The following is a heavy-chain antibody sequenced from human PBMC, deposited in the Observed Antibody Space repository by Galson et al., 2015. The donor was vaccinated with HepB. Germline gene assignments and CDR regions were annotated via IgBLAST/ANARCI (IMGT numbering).Heavy chain of an antibody. J-gene: IGHJ4*02. CDR3: ARPLYHGGNSASDY. Sequence: SLRLSCAASGFTFNYYAMSWVRQAPGKGLEWVSLISGSGGSTYYADSVKGRFTISRDNSKNMLYLQMNSLRADDTAVYYCARPLYHGGNSASDYWGQGTLVTVSS. V-gene: IGHV3-23*01. CDR2: ISGSGGST. D-gene: IGHD4-23*01. CDR1: GFTFNYYA.